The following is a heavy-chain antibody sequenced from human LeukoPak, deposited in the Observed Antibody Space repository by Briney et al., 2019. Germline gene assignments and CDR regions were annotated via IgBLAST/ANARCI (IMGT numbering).Heavy chain of an antibody. CDR2: ISGSGGST. D-gene: IGHD3-3*01. CDR1: GFAFSSYA. CDR3: AKGLPYDFWSGYVFDY. Sequence: PGGSLRLSCAASGFAFSSYAMSWVRQAPGKGLEWVSAISGSGGSTYYADSVKGRFTISRDNSKNTLYLQMNSLRAEDTAVYYCAKGLPYDFWSGYVFDYWGQGTLVTVSS. J-gene: IGHJ4*02. V-gene: IGHV3-23*01.